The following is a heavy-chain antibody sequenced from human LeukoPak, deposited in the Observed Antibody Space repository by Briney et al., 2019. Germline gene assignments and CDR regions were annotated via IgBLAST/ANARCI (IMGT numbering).Heavy chain of an antibody. Sequence: GGSLTLSCAASGFTFSSYAMHWVRQAPGKGLGWVAVISYDGSNKSYEDSVKGRFTISRDNSKNTLYLQMNSLRAEDTAVYYCAKSIDVTYYYYGMDVWGQGTTVTVSS. J-gene: IGHJ6*02. CDR3: AKSIDVTYYYYGMDV. D-gene: IGHD2/OR15-2a*01. CDR2: ISYDGSNK. V-gene: IGHV3-30-3*01. CDR1: GFTFSSYA.